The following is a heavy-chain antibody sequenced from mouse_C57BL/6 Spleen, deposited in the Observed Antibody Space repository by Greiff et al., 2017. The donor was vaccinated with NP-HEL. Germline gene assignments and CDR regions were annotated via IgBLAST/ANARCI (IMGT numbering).Heavy chain of an antibody. J-gene: IGHJ1*03. CDR1: GYTFTSYW. Sequence: VQLQQPGAELVMPGASVKLSCKASGYTFTSYWMHWVKQRPGQGLEWIGEIDPSDSYTNYNQKFKGKSTLTVDKSSSTAYMQLSSLTSEDSAVYYCARPITTVVARYFDVWGTGTTVTVSS. CDR2: IDPSDSYT. V-gene: IGHV1-69*01. CDR3: ARPITTVVARYFDV. D-gene: IGHD1-1*01.